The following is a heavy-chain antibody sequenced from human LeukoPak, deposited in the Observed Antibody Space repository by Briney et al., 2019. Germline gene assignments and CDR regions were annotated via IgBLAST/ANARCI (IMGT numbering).Heavy chain of an antibody. CDR3: AKEHQMATNEYSPIDAFDI. CDR2: ISGSGGST. V-gene: IGHV3-23*01. J-gene: IGHJ3*02. CDR1: GFTFSSYA. D-gene: IGHD5-18*01. Sequence: GGSLRLSCAASGFTFSSYAMSWVRQAPGKGLEWVSAISGSGGSTYYADSVKGRFTISRDNSKNTLYLQMNSLRAEDTAVYYCAKEHQMATNEYSPIDAFDIWGQGTMVTVSS.